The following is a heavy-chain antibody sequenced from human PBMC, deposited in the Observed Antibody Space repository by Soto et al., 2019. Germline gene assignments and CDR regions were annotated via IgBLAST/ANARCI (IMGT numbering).Heavy chain of an antibody. J-gene: IGHJ4*01. V-gene: IGHV4-31*03. CDR1: GGSISSGNYY. Sequence: QVQLQESGPGLVKPSQTLSLTCTVSGGSISSGNYYWSWIRQHPGKGLEWIGYIFYSWSTYSNPSLKSRVTISVYTSKNQFSLKLCSVTAADTVVYYCAIWRSGDIVVVAAIDYWGHVPLVTVSS. CDR2: IFYSWST. D-gene: IGHD2-15*01. CDR3: AIWRSGDIVVVAAIDY.